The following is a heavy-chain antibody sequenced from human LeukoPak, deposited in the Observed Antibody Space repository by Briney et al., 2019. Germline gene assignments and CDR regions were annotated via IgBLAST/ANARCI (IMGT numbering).Heavy chain of an antibody. CDR2: INHSGST. V-gene: IGHV4-4*02. Sequence: PSGTLSLTCAVSGGSISSSNWWSWIRQPPGQGLEWIGEINHSGSTNYNPSLKSRVTISVDTSKNQFSLKLSSVTAADTAVYYCARDPYGSIAARPFDYWGQGTLVTVSS. D-gene: IGHD6-6*01. CDR1: GGSISSSNW. CDR3: ARDPYGSIAARPFDY. J-gene: IGHJ4*02.